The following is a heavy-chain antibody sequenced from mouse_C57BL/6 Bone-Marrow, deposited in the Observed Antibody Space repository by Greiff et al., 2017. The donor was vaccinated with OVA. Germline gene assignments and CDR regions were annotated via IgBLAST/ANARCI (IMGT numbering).Heavy chain of an antibody. CDR3: AKSGYHWYFDV. Sequence: VKLVESGPELVKPGASVKISCKASGYAFSSSWMNWVKQRPGKGLEWIGRIYPGDGDTNYNGKFKGKATLTADKSSSTAYMQHSSLTAEGSAVYCYAKSGYHWYFDVWGTGTTVTVSS. CDR1: GYAFSSSW. CDR2: IYPGDGDT. J-gene: IGHJ1*03. D-gene: IGHD2-2*01. V-gene: IGHV1-82*01.